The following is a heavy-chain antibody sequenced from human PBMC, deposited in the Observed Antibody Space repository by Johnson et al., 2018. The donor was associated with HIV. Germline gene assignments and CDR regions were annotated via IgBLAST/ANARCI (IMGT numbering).Heavy chain of an antibody. CDR2: INQDGVEK. V-gene: IGHV3-7*05. J-gene: IGHJ3*02. D-gene: IGHD6-19*01. Sequence: VQLVESGGGLVQPGGSLRLSCAASGFTFSTSWMSRVRQAPGKGLGWVANINQDGVEKYYVDSVKGRFTISRDNATNSLFLQRNIVGDEDTAVYYCVRGGAVAPSSGFDIWGQGTKVTVSS. CDR1: GFTFSTSW. CDR3: VRGGAVAPSSGFDI.